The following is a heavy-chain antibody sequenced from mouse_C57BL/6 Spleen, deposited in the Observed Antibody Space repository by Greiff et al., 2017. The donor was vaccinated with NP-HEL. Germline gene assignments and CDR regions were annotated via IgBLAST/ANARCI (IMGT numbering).Heavy chain of an antibody. CDR1: GFTIKDYY. V-gene: IGHV14-1*01. Sequence: EVKLQQSGAELVRPGASVKLSCTASGFTIKDYYMHWVNQTPEQGLEWIGRIDPDDGATEYAPKFQGQSTIPADPSSNTAYLQLSSLTSEDTAFYYCTTAKAGWGYWGQGTTLTVSS. D-gene: IGHD3-2*02. CDR2: IDPDDGAT. CDR3: TTAKAGWGY. J-gene: IGHJ2*01.